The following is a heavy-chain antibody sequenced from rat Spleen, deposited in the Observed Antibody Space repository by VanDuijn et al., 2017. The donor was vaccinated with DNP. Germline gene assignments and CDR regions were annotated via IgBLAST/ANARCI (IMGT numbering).Heavy chain of an antibody. CDR2: ISYDGGST. V-gene: IGHV5-22*01. D-gene: IGHD4-3*01. Sequence: EVQLVESGGDSVQPGRSLKLSCAASGFIFSDYYMAWVRQAPTKGLEWVAYISYDGGSTYYGDSVKGRFTISRANVKSTLYLQMNSLRSEDMATYYCVRWYNSGYYFDYWGQGVMVTVSS. CDR3: VRWYNSGYYFDY. J-gene: IGHJ2*01. CDR1: GFIFSDYY.